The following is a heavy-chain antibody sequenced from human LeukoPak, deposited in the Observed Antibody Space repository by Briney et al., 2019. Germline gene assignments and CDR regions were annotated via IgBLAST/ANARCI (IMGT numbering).Heavy chain of an antibody. CDR3: ARDNSVRETAWWFDP. V-gene: IGHV1-46*01. Sequence: ASVKVSCKASGGTFSSYAISWVRQAPGQGLEWMGFINPSGSSAAYAQKFQGRLTMTRDMFTSTDYMELTSLTSDDTAVYYCARDNSVRETAWWFDPWGQGTLVTVSS. CDR2: INPSGSSA. D-gene: IGHD2-21*02. J-gene: IGHJ5*02. CDR1: GGTFSSYA.